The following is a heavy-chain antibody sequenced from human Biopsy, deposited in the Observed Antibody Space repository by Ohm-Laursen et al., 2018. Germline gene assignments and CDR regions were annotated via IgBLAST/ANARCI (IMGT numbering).Heavy chain of an antibody. Sequence: SLRLSCAASRFTFSTYGMHWVRQAPGKGLGWVAVISFDGSDQKYADSVKGRFTISRDNSKNTLYLQMNSLRAEDTAVFYCVKDRGAAGTDYYYGMDVWGQGTTVTVSS. V-gene: IGHV3-30*18. J-gene: IGHJ6*02. D-gene: IGHD6-13*01. CDR1: RFTFSTYG. CDR2: ISFDGSDQ. CDR3: VKDRGAAGTDYYYGMDV.